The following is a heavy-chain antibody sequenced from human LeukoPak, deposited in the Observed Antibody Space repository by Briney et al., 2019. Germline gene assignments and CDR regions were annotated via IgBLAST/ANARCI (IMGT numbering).Heavy chain of an antibody. V-gene: IGHV3-74*01. D-gene: IGHD7-27*01. J-gene: IGHJ4*02. CDR3: ARDGVRWGAPYYFDY. Sequence: PGGSLRLSCAASGFTFSSYWMHWVRQAPGKGLVWVSRINSDGSSTSYADSVKGRFTISRDNAKNTLYLQMNSLRAEDTAVYYCARDGVRWGAPYYFDYWGQGTLVTVSS. CDR1: GFTFSSYW. CDR2: INSDGSST.